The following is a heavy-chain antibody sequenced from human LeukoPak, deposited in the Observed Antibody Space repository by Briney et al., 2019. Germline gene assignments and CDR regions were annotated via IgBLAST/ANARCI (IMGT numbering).Heavy chain of an antibody. V-gene: IGHV4-61*02. J-gene: IGHJ3*02. CDR2: IYTSGST. CDR3: ARDTYRSSFLAFDI. D-gene: IGHD6-6*01. CDR1: GGSISSGSYY. Sequence: SQTLSLTCTGSGGSISSGSYYWSWIRQPAGKGLEWIGRIYTSGSTNYNPSLKSRVTISVDTSKNQFSLKLSSVTAADTAVYYCARDTYRSSFLAFDIWGQGTMVSVSS.